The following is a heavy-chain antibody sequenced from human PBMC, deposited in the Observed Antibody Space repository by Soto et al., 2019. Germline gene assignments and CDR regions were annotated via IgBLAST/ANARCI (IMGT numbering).Heavy chain of an antibody. CDR1: GFTFSSYD. CDR2: IWYDGSNK. Sequence: QVQLVESGGGVVQPGRSLRLSCAASGFTFSSYDMHWVRQAPGKGLEWVAVIWYDGSNKYYADSVKGRFTISRDNSKNTLYLQMNSLRSEDTAVYYCARAGGDYGMDVWGQLTTVTVSS. CDR3: ARAGGDYGMDV. D-gene: IGHD4-17*01. V-gene: IGHV3-33*01. J-gene: IGHJ6*02.